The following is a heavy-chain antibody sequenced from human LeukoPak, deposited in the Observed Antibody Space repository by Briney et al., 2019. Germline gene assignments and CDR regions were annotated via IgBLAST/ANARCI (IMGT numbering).Heavy chain of an antibody. Sequence: GGSLRLSCAASRFTFSTYWMSWVRQAPGKGLEWVANIDQDGSEKYYVDSVKGRFTISRDNAKNSLYLQMNSLRAEDTAVYYCARDRPNSGDFDYWGQGTLVTVSP. J-gene: IGHJ4*02. D-gene: IGHD5-12*01. CDR2: IDQDGSEK. CDR3: ARDRPNSGDFDY. CDR1: RFTFSTYW. V-gene: IGHV3-7*01.